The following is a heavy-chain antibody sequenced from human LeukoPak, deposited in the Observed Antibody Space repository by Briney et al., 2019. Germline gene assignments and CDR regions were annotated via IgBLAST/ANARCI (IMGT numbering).Heavy chain of an antibody. D-gene: IGHD3-10*01. CDR2: IYHSGST. V-gene: IGHV4-30-2*01. CDR1: GGSISSGGYS. Sequence: SETLSLTCAVSGGSISSGGYSWSWIRQPPGKGLEWIGYIYHSGSTYYNPSLKSRVSISVDRSKNQFSLKLSSVTAADTAVYYCARHYYGSGSYYIGWFDPWGQGTLVTVSS. J-gene: IGHJ5*02. CDR3: ARHYYGSGSYYIGWFDP.